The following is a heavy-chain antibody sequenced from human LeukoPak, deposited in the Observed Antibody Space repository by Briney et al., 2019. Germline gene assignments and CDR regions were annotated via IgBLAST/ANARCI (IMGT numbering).Heavy chain of an antibody. CDR3: ASGLYFQH. CDR2: INHSGST. Sequence: PSETLSLTCAVYGGSFSGYYWSWIRQPPGKGLEWIGEINHSGSTNYNPSLKSRVTISVDTSKNQFSLKLSSVTAADTAVYYCASGLYFQHWGQGTLVTVSS. V-gene: IGHV4-34*01. J-gene: IGHJ1*01. CDR1: GGSFSGYY.